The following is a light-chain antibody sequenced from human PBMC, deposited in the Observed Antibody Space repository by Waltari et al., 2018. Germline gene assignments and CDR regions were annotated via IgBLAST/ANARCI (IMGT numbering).Light chain of an antibody. CDR3: SSYTDSATRV. V-gene: IGLV2-14*03. J-gene: IGLJ3*02. CDR1: SSDLVGYAY. CDR2: DVT. Sequence: QSALTQPASVSGSPGQSLPISCTGTSSDLVGYAYVAWYQQHPGKAPQLMIYDVTYRPSGVSNRFSGSKSDNTAYLTIAGLQADDEAHYYCSSYTDSATRVFGGGTKLTVL.